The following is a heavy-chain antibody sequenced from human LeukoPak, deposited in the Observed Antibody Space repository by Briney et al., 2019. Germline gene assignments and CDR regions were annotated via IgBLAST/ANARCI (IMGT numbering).Heavy chain of an antibody. CDR2: IYSGGST. CDR1: GFTVSSNY. J-gene: IGHJ4*02. CDR3: ARDRSGSYLD. V-gene: IGHV3-66*01. Sequence: GGSLRLSCAASGFTVSSNYMSWVRQAPGKGLEWVSVIYSGGSTYYADSVRGRFTISRHNSKNTLYLQMNSLRAEDSAVYYCARDRSGSYLDWGQGTLVTVSS. D-gene: IGHD1-26*01.